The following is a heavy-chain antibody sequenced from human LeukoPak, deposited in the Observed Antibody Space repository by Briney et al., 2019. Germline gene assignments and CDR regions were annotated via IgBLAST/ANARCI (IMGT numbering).Heavy chain of an antibody. CDR3: ARDWAPLGYCSSTSRANYYYGMDV. CDR2: IIPIFGTA. J-gene: IGHJ6*02. V-gene: IGHV1-69*13. Sequence: GASVKVSCKASGYTFTSYYMHWVRQAPGQGLEWMGGIIPIFGTANYAQKFQGRVTITADESTSTAYMELSSLRSEDTAVYYCARDWAPLGYCSSTSRANYYYGMDVWGQGTTVTVSS. D-gene: IGHD2-2*01. CDR1: GYTFTSYY.